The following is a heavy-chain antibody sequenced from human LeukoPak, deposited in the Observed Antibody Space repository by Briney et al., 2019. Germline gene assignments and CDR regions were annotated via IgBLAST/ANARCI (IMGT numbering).Heavy chain of an antibody. V-gene: IGHV3-23*01. CDR3: AKITVATTPSY. D-gene: IGHD4-17*01. J-gene: IGHJ4*02. Sequence: QSGGSLRLSCEASGITFNKYRIHWVRQASGKGLEWVSGITENGRKTYYVDSVKGRFSIFRDNSKNTLYLQMSDLRAEDTALYYCAKITVATTPSYWGQGTLVTVSS. CDR1: GITFNKYR. CDR2: ITENGRKT.